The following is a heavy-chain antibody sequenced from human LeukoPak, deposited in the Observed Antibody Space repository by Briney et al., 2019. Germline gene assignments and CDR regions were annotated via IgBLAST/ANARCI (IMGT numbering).Heavy chain of an antibody. CDR1: GFTFSSYG. CDR2: ISSSGSTI. V-gene: IGHV3-48*04. D-gene: IGHD5-24*01. Sequence: GGSLRLSCAASGFTFSSYGMSWVRQAPGKGLEWVSYISSSGSTIYYADSVKGRFTISRDNAKNSLYLQMNSLRAEDTAVYYCASNYPEEAFDIWGQGTMVTVSS. J-gene: IGHJ3*02. CDR3: ASNYPEEAFDI.